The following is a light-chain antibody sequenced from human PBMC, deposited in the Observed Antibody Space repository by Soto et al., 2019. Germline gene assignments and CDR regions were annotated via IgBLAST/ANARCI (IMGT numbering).Light chain of an antibody. V-gene: IGKV1-39*01. J-gene: IGKJ1*01. CDR3: QQSYSTPT. CDR1: QSISSY. Sequence: DIQMTQSPSSLSASVGERVTITCRASQSISSYLNWYQQKPGKAPKLLIYAASSLQSGLPSRFIGSLSGTDFTLTISSLQPEDFATYDCQQSYSTPTFGQGTKVEIK. CDR2: AAS.